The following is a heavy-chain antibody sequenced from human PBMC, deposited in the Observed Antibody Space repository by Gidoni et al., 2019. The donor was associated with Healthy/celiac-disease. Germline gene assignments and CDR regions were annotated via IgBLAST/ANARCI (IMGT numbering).Heavy chain of an antibody. J-gene: IGHJ4*02. D-gene: IGHD2-2*01. CDR1: GLTFSSDG. V-gene: IGHV3-33*01. CDR3: ARDKGGGVVVPAAIDY. Sequence: QVQLVESGGGVVQPGRSLRLSCAASGLTFSSDGMHWVRQAPGKGLEWVAVIWYDGSNKYYADSVKGRFTISRDNSKNTLYLQMNSLRAEDTAVYYCARDKGGGVVVPAAIDYWGQGTLVTVSS. CDR2: IWYDGSNK.